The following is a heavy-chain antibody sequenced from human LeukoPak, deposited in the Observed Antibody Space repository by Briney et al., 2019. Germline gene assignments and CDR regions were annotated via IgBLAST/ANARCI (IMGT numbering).Heavy chain of an antibody. J-gene: IGHJ5*02. Sequence: KPSETLSLTCAVYGGSFSGYYWGWIRQPPGKGLEWIGSIYYSGSTYYNPSLKSRVTISVDTSKNQFSLKLSSVTAADTAVYYCAREGGDFDWLLKTKRFDPWGQGTLVTVSS. D-gene: IGHD3-9*01. CDR3: AREGGDFDWLLKTKRFDP. CDR2: IYYSGST. V-gene: IGHV4-34*01. CDR1: GGSFSGYY.